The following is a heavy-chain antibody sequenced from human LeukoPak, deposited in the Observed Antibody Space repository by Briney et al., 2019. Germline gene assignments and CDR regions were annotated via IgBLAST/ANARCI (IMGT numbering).Heavy chain of an antibody. D-gene: IGHD1-1*01. J-gene: IGHJ4*02. CDR1: GFTFSSYG. V-gene: IGHV3-30*02. Sequence: GGSLRLSCAASGFTFSSYGMHWVRQAPGKGLEWVAFIRYDGSNKYYADSVKGRFTISRDSAKNSLYLQMNSLTAEDTAVYYCARGTIGRPYSCDFWGQGTLVTVSS. CDR3: ARGTIGRPYSCDF. CDR2: IRYDGSNK.